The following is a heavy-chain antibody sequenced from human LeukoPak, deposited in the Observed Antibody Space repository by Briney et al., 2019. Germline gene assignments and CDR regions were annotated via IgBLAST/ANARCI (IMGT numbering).Heavy chain of an antibody. Sequence: GRSLRLSCAASGFTFNNYGMHWVRQAPGKGLVWVSRINSDGSSTSYADSVKGRFTISRDNAKNTLYLQMSSLRAEDTAVYYCASGYSYGSSEKPFDYWGQGTLVTVSS. V-gene: IGHV3-74*01. CDR3: ASGYSYGSSEKPFDY. J-gene: IGHJ4*02. D-gene: IGHD5-18*01. CDR2: INSDGSST. CDR1: GFTFNNYG.